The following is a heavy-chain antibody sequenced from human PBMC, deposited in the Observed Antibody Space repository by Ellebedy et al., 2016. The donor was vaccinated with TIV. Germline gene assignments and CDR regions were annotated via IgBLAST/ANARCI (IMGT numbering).Heavy chain of an antibody. D-gene: IGHD3-22*01. Sequence: KFQGRVTITRDTSASTAYMELSSLRSEDTAVYYCARNGYSSGYRSGESDYWGQGTLVTVSS. J-gene: IGHJ4*02. CDR3: ARNGYSSGYRSGESDY. V-gene: IGHV1-3*01.